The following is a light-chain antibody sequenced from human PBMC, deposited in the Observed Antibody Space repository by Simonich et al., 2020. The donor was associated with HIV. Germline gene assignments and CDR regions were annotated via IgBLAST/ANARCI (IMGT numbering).Light chain of an antibody. V-gene: IGKV3-15*01. CDR1: QSVNSN. CDR2: GAS. J-gene: IGKJ5*01. CDR3: QQYYNTPPT. Sequence: EIVMTQSPATLSVSPGERATLSCRASQSVNSNLAWYQQKPGQAPRLLIYGASTRATGIPARFSGSGSGTEFTLTISSLQSEDVAVYYCQQYYNTPPTFGQGTRLEIK.